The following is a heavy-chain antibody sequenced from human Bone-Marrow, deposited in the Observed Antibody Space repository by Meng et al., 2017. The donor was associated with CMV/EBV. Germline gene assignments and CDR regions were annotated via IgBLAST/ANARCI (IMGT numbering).Heavy chain of an antibody. D-gene: IGHD6-13*01. CDR2: IHPGDSDT. V-gene: IGHV5-51*01. J-gene: IGHJ4*02. CDR1: GYSFTSYW. CDR3: ARHPTVGSNWYFAY. Sequence: GESLKISCKGSGYSFTSYWIGWVRQMPGKGLDWMGIIHPGDSDTRYSPSFQGQVTISADKSINTAYLQWSSLKASDTAMYYCARHPTVGSNWYFAYWGQGALVTVSS.